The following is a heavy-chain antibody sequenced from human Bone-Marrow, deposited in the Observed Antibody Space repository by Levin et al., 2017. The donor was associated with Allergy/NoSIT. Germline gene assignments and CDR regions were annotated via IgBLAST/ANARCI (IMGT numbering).Heavy chain of an antibody. V-gene: IGHV3-48*01. Sequence: GGSLRLSCAASGFTFSSYSMNWVRQAPGKGLEWVSYISSSSSTIYYADSVKGRFTISRDNAKNSLYLQMNSLRAEDTAVYYCARDRSPPYSNYALDDYWGQGTLVTVSS. D-gene: IGHD4-11*01. CDR2: ISSSSSTI. J-gene: IGHJ4*02. CDR1: GFTFSSYS. CDR3: ARDRSPPYSNYALDDY.